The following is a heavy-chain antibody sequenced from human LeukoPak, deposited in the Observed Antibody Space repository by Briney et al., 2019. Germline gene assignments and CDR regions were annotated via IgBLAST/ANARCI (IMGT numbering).Heavy chain of an antibody. CDR1: GYAFTTYG. CDR2: ISAYNGNT. V-gene: IGHV1-18*04. D-gene: IGHD6-19*01. Sequence: ASVKVSCKASGYAFTTYGISWVRRAPGQGLEWMGWISAYNGNTKYAQKLQGRVTMTTDTPTSTAYMELRSLRSDDTAVYYCARDRGAVAGTENWFDPWGQGTLVTVSS. J-gene: IGHJ5*02. CDR3: ARDRGAVAGTENWFDP.